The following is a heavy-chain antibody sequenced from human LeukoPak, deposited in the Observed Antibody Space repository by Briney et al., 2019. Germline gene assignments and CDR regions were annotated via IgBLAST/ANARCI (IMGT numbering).Heavy chain of an antibody. J-gene: IGHJ4*02. CDR3: AGLPRDYVWGSYLY. D-gene: IGHD3-16*02. V-gene: IGHV3-48*03. CDR2: ISSSGSTI. CDR1: GFTFSSYE. Sequence: GGSLRLSCAASGFTFSSYEMNWVCQAPGKGLEWVSYISSSGSTIYYADPVKGRFTISRDNAKNSLYLQMNSLRAEDTAVYYCAGLPRDYVWGSYLYWGQGTLVTVSS.